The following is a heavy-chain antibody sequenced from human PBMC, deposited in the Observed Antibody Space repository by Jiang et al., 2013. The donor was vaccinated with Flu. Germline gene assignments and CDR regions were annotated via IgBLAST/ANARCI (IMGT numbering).Heavy chain of an antibody. CDR3: ARDLYLSHFDL. CDR2: ISSTGSSI. D-gene: IGHD3-16*02. J-gene: IGHJ2*01. Sequence: QLVESGGGLVKPGGSLRLSCEASGFTFNAGFLNWIRQAPGKGLEWVSYISSTGSSIYYAGSVKGRFTISRDNAKNSVYLQMSSLRVEDTAVYYCARDLYLSHFDLWGRGTLVTVSS. CDR1: GFTFNAGF. V-gene: IGHV3-11*04.